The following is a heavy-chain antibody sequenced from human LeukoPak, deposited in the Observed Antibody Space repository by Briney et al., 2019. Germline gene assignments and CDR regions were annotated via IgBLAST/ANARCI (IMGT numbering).Heavy chain of an antibody. CDR1: GGSISSGSYY. CDR2: IYTSGST. Sequence: ASETLSLTCTVSGGSISSGSYYWRWLRQPAGKGLEWIGRIYTSGSTNYNPSRKSRITISVDTSKNQFSLRLSSVTAADTAVYYCARGPYGFGLSESSNWFDPWGQGTLVTVSS. D-gene: IGHD3-10*01. V-gene: IGHV4-61*02. J-gene: IGHJ5*02. CDR3: ARGPYGFGLSESSNWFDP.